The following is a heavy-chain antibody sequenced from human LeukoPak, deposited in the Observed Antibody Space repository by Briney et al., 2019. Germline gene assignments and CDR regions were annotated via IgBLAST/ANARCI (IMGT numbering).Heavy chain of an antibody. CDR1: GFTFRDHY. Sequence: LGGSLRLSCAASGFTFRDHYMNWVRRAPGKGREWVSYISPDGTTIYYADSVKGRFTISRDNAKNSLSLQMNSLRAEDTAVYYCARGVRFRGSHRYASPDFDYWGQGTLVTVSS. D-gene: IGHD3-16*02. V-gene: IGHV3-11*01. J-gene: IGHJ4*02. CDR2: ISPDGTTI. CDR3: ARGVRFRGSHRYASPDFDY.